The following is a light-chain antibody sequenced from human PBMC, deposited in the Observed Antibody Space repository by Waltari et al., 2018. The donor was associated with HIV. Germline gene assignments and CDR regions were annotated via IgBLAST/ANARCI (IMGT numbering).Light chain of an antibody. CDR3: TSYRSGSTPVV. J-gene: IGLJ2*01. Sequence: QSALTQPASVSASPGQSITISCTGTSNDVGGYNYVSWYQQHPGKAPKLMIYDVSNRPSGVSIRFSGSKSGNTASLTISGLQAEDEADYYCTSYRSGSTPVVFGGGTKLTVL. V-gene: IGLV2-14*01. CDR1: SNDVGGYNY. CDR2: DVS.